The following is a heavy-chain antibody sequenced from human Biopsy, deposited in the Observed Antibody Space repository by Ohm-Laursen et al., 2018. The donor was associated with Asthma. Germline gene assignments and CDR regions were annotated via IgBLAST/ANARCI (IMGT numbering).Heavy chain of an antibody. D-gene: IGHD6-19*01. Sequence: SLRLSCTASGFAVSRAYMFWVRQAPGKGLEWVSVIYSGGTSHTADSVRGRFTISRDYSKNTLYLQMHSLRAEDTAVYYCARGDSSGWSHYYFDYWGQGTLVTVSS. CDR1: GFAVSRAY. J-gene: IGHJ4*02. CDR3: ARGDSSGWSHYYFDY. CDR2: IYSGGTS. V-gene: IGHV3-53*01.